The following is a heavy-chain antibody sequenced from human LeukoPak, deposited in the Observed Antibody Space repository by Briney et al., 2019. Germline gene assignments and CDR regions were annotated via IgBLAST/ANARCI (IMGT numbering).Heavy chain of an antibody. CDR2: ISWNSGSI. Sequence: GGSLRLSCAASGFTFDDYAMHWVRQAPGKGLEWVSGISWNSGSIGYADSVKGRFTISRVNAKNSLYLQMNSLRAEDTALYYCAKGLSYYYDSSGYNYWGQGTLVTVSS. V-gene: IGHV3-9*01. CDR3: AKGLSYYYDSSGYNY. J-gene: IGHJ4*02. D-gene: IGHD3-22*01. CDR1: GFTFDDYA.